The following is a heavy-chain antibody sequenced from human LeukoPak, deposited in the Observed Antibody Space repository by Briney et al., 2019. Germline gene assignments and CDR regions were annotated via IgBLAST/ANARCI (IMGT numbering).Heavy chain of an antibody. Sequence: PGGSLRLSCAASGFTFHNYAMYWVRQTPDNGLEWVTVISNDGSKKYYIDSVKGRFTISRDNPENTLYLQMNSLRVDDTAVYYCVRGGLNWGRNMWFDPWGQGTLVTVSS. CDR2: ISNDGSKK. CDR1: GFTFHNYA. D-gene: IGHD7-27*01. J-gene: IGHJ5*02. V-gene: IGHV3-30*04. CDR3: VRGGLNWGRNMWFDP.